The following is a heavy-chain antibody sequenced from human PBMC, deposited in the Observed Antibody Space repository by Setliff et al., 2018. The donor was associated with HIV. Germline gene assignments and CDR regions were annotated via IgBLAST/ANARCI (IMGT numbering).Heavy chain of an antibody. V-gene: IGHV1-18*01. CDR2: ISAYNGNT. CDR1: GYTFTSYG. CDR3: ARADSSNWYHVDY. Sequence: GASVKVSCKASGYTFTSYGISWVRQAPGQGLEWMGWISAYNGNTNYAQKLQGRVTMTTDESTSTAYMELSSLRSEDTAVYYCARADSSNWYHVDYWGQGTLVTVS. J-gene: IGHJ4*02. D-gene: IGHD6-13*01.